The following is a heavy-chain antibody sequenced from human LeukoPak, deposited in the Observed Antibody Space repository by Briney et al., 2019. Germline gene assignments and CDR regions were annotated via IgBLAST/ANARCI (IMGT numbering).Heavy chain of an antibody. Sequence: GASVKVSCKASGYTFTGYYMHWVRQAPGHGLEWMGWINPNSGGTNYAQKFQGTVNMTRDTSISTAYMELSRLRSDDTAVYYCARDGLEATGMDVWGQGTTVTVSS. J-gene: IGHJ6*02. CDR3: ARDGLEATGMDV. D-gene: IGHD1-1*01. CDR1: GYTFTGYY. CDR2: INPNSGGT. V-gene: IGHV1-2*02.